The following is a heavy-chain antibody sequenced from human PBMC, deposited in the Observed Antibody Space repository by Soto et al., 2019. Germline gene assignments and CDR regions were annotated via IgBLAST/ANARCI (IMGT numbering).Heavy chain of an antibody. CDR2: INSDGSST. CDR1: GFTFSSYW. D-gene: IGHD3-10*01. J-gene: IGHJ6*02. V-gene: IGHV3-74*01. CDR3: ARDLKSYTPGSYKYQYYYGMDV. Sequence: PGGSLRLSCAASGFTFSSYWMYWVRQAPGKGLVWVSRINSDGSSTSYADSVKGRFTVSRDNAKNTLYLQMNSLGAEDTAVYYCARDLKSYTPGSYKYQYYYGMDVWGQGTSATVSS.